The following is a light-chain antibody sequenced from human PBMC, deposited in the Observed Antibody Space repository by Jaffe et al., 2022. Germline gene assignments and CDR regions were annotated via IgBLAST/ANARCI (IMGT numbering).Light chain of an antibody. J-gene: IGKJ4*01. CDR3: QKYNSAPALT. Sequence: DIQMTQSPSSLSASVGDRVTITCRASQGISNSLAWYQQKPGKAPKLLLYAASRLESGVPSRFSGSGSGTDYTLTISSLQPEDFATYYCQKYNSAPALTFGGGTKVEIK. CDR2: AAS. V-gene: IGKV1-NL1*01. CDR1: QGISNS.